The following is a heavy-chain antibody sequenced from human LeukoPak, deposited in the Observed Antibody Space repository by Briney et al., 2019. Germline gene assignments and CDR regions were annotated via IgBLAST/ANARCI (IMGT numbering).Heavy chain of an antibody. CDR1: GYTFTSYY. CDR2: INPSGGST. Sequence: ASVKVSCKASGYTFTSYYMHWVRQAPGQGLEWMGIINPSGGSTSYAQKFQGRVTMTTDTSTSTAYMELRSLRSDDTAVYYCASDRLGALDYWGQGTLVTVSS. V-gene: IGHV1-46*01. CDR3: ASDRLGALDY. D-gene: IGHD3-16*01. J-gene: IGHJ4*02.